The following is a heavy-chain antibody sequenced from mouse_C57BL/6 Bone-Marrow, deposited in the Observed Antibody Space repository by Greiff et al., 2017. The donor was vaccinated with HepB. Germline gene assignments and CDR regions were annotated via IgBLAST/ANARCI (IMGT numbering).Heavy chain of an antibody. D-gene: IGHD1-1*01. V-gene: IGHV1-54*01. CDR3: ARSQFITTVVATPAWFAY. Sequence: VKLVESGAELVRPGTSVKVSCKASGYAFTNYLIEWVKQRPGQGLEWIGVINPGSGGTNYNEKFKGKATLTADKSSSTAYMQLSSLTSEDSAVYFCARSQFITTVVATPAWFAYWGQGTLVTVSA. CDR2: INPGSGGT. J-gene: IGHJ3*01. CDR1: GYAFTNYL.